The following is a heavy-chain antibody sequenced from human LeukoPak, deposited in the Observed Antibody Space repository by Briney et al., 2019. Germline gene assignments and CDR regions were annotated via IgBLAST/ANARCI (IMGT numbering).Heavy chain of an antibody. J-gene: IGHJ4*02. CDR2: INSDGRST. CDR3: VRDVWGDRDSYFDY. V-gene: IGHV3-74*01. Sequence: PGGSLRLSCAASGFTFSSYWMHWVRQAPGKGLVWVSCINSDGRSTSYADSVTGRFTMSRDNAKNTLYLQMNSLRAEDTAVYYCVRDVWGDRDSYFDYWGQGTLVTVSS. CDR1: GFTFSSYW. D-gene: IGHD3-16*01.